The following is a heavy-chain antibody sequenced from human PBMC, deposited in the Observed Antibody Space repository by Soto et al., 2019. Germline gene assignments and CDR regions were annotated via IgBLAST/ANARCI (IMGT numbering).Heavy chain of an antibody. D-gene: IGHD5-18*01. CDR3: ARGYSYALVGDAMDV. J-gene: IGHJ6*02. V-gene: IGHV1-69*13. CDR2: IIPIFGTA. CDR1: GGTFSSYS. Sequence: ASVKVSCKASGGTFSSYSISWVRQAPGQGLEWMGGIIPIFGTANYAQKFQGRVTITADESTSTAYMELSSLRSEDTAVYYCARGYSYALVGDAMDVWGQGTTVTVSS.